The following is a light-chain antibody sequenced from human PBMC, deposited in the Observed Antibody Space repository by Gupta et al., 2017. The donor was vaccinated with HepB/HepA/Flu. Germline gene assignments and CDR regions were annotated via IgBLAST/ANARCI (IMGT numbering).Light chain of an antibody. V-gene: IGKV2-24*01. CDR2: KSS. CDR1: QSRVHSDGNTY. CDR3: GQAKQFPWT. Sequence: DIVITQTPHSLPFTLGQSASISCRPSQSRVHSDGNTYLSWLQERPGQPPRLLIYKSSNRGSGVPDRFSGSGAGTDFTLEISRVEAEDVGVYYCGQAKQFPWTFGQGTKVEIK. J-gene: IGKJ1*01.